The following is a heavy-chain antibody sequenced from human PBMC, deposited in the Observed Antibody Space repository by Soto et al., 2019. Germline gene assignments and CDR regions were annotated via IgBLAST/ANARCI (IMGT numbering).Heavy chain of an antibody. D-gene: IGHD6-19*01. CDR3: ARGGGVAVAGYYYYYYYGMDV. Sequence: SVIRSLTCAVYCRSFLGCYWCWILQPTGKGLEWIGEINHSGSTNYNPSLKSRVTISVDTSKNQFSLKLSSVTAADTAVYYCARGGGVAVAGYYYYYYYGMDVWGQGTTVT. V-gene: IGHV4-34*01. J-gene: IGHJ6*02. CDR2: INHSGST. CDR1: CRSFLGCY.